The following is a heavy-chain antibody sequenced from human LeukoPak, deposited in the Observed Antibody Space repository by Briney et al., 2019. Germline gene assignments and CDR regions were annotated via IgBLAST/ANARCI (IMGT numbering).Heavy chain of an antibody. CDR1: EYTFTGYF. J-gene: IGHJ6*03. Sequence: GASVKVSCKASEYTFTGYFMHWVRQPPGQGLEWMGWINPNSGGTNYAQKFQGRVTMTRDTSISTAYMELSRLRSDDTAVYYCVRAPGDYYYMDVWGKGTTVTVSS. CDR3: VRAPGDYYYMDV. V-gene: IGHV1-2*02. D-gene: IGHD7-27*01. CDR2: INPNSGGT.